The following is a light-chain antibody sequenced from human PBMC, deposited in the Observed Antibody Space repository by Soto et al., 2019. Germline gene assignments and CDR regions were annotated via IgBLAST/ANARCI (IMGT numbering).Light chain of an antibody. V-gene: IGKV3-15*01. J-gene: IGKJ1*01. Sequence: EVGMTQSPATLSASPGERVALSCWASQSISINLAWIQQKPGQGPRLLIIGASTRATGVPDRFSGSGSGTEFTLTINSLQSDDFATYYCQQYDKSPPWTFGQGTKVE. CDR1: QSISIN. CDR2: GAS. CDR3: QQYDKSPPWT.